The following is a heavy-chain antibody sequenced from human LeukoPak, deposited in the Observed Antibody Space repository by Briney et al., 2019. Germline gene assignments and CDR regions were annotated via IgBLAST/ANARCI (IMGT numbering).Heavy chain of an antibody. J-gene: IGHJ4*02. CDR3: ARDYYDSSGYPLKALN. V-gene: IGHV1-2*02. CDR1: GYTFTSYY. Sequence: GASVKVSCKASGYTFTSYYMHWVRQAPGQGLEWMGWINPNSGGTNYAQKFQGRVTMTRDTSISTAYMELSRLRSDDTAVYYCARDYYDSSGYPLKALNWGQGTLVTVSS. CDR2: INPNSGGT. D-gene: IGHD3-22*01.